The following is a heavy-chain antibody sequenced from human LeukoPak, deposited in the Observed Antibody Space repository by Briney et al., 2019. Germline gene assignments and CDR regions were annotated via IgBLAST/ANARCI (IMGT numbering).Heavy chain of an antibody. CDR1: GGSISSGGYY. V-gene: IGHV4-30-2*01. CDR2: IYHSGST. D-gene: IGHD6-13*01. Sequence: SETLSLTCTVSGGSISSGGYYWSWIRQPPGKGLEWIGYIYHSGSTYYNPSLKSRVTISVDRSKNQFSLKLSSVTAADTAVYYCARAPKGIAASFDYWGQGTLVTVSS. CDR3: ARAPKGIAASFDY. J-gene: IGHJ4*02.